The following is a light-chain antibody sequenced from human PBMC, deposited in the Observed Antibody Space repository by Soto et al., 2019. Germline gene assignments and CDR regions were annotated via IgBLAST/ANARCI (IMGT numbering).Light chain of an antibody. CDR1: SSDVGGYNF. CDR3: CSYAGTYTHYV. J-gene: IGLJ1*01. V-gene: IGLV2-11*01. Sequence: QSALTQPRSVSGSPGQSVTISCTGTSSDVGGYNFVSWYQQHPGKAPKLMIYDVNQRPSGVPGRFSGSKSGNTASLTISGLPAEDEADYYCCSYAGTYTHYVFGTGTKLTVL. CDR2: DVN.